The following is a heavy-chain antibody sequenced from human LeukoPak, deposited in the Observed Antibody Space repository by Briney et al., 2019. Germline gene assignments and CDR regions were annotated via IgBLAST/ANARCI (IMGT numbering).Heavy chain of an antibody. D-gene: IGHD3-9*01. J-gene: IGHJ4*02. CDR2: IYYSGST. V-gene: IGHV4-39*01. CDR3: ARLILIGYYYFDY. CDR1: GGSISSSSYY. Sequence: SETLSLTCTVSGGSISSSSYYWGWIRQPPGKGLEWIGSIYYSGSTYYNPSLKSRVTISVDTSKNQFSLKLSSVTAADTAVYYCARLILIGYYYFDYWGQGTLVTVPS.